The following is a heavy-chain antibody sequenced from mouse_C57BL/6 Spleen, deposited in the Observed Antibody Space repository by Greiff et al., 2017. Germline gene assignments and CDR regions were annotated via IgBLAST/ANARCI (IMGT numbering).Heavy chain of an antibody. Sequence: VKLQQPGAELVRPGSSVKLSCKASGYTFTSYWMDWVKQRPGQGLEWIGNIYPSDSETHYNQKFKDKATLTVDKSSSTAYMQLSSLTSEDSAVYYCASHYGSSLYAMDYWGQGTSVTVSS. CDR3: ASHYGSSLYAMDY. CDR2: IYPSDSET. CDR1: GYTFTSYW. J-gene: IGHJ4*01. D-gene: IGHD1-1*01. V-gene: IGHV1-61*01.